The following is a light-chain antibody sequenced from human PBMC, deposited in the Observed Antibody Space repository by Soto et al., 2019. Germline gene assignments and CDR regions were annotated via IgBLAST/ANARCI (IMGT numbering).Light chain of an antibody. CDR2: AAS. V-gene: IGKV1-39*01. J-gene: IGKJ5*01. CDR3: QQSYSSPIT. CDR1: QSISSY. Sequence: DIQMTQSPSSLSASVGDRVTITCRASQSISSYLTWSQQKPGKAPKLLIYAASSLQSGVPSRFSGSGSGTDFTLTISSLQPEDFATYYCQQSYSSPITFGEGTRLEIK.